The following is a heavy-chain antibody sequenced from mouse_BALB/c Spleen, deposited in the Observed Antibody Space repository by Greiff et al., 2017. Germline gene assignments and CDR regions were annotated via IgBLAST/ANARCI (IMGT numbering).Heavy chain of an antibody. D-gene: IGHD1-1*01. CDR1: GYAFSSYW. CDR2: IYPGDGDT. CDR3: ARLVLRSYFDV. J-gene: IGHJ1*01. V-gene: IGHV1-80*01. Sequence: LVESGAELVRPGSSVKISCKASGYAFSSYWMNWVKQRPGQGLEWIGQIYPGDGDTNYNGKFKGKATLTADKSSSTAYMQLSSLTSEDSAVYFCARLVLRSYFDVWGAGTTVTVSS.